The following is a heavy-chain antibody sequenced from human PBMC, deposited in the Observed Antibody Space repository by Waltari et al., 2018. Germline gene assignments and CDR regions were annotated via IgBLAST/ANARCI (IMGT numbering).Heavy chain of an antibody. CDR2: IKSKTDGGTT. D-gene: IGHD3-22*01. CDR3: TTLDSSGYV. Sequence: GLEWVGRIKSKTDGGTTDSAAPVKGRFTISRDDSKNTLYMQMNGLKTEDTAVYYCTTLDSSGYVWGQGTLVTVSP. J-gene: IGHJ4*02. V-gene: IGHV3-15*01.